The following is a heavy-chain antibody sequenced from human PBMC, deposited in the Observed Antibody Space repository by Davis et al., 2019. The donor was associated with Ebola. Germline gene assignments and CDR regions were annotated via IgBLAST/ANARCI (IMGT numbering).Heavy chain of an antibody. V-gene: IGHV4-59*05. J-gene: IGHJ4*02. Sequence: SQTLSLTCAVYGGSFTTYYWSWIRQPPGKGLEWIGSIYYSGSTYYNPSLKSRVTISVDTSKNQFSLKLSSVTAADTAVYYCARDYSSSWNGGANWFDYWGQGTLVTVSS. CDR2: IYYSGST. CDR3: ARDYSSSWNGGANWFDY. CDR1: GGSFTTYY. D-gene: IGHD6-13*01.